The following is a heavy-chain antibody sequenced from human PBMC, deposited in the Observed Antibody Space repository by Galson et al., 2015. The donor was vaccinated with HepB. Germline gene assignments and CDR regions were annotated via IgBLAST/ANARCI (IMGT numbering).Heavy chain of an antibody. V-gene: IGHV1-8*01. CDR2: MNPNSGNT. D-gene: IGHD2-15*01. Sequence: SVKVSCKASGYTFTSYDINWVRQATGQGLEWMGWMNPNSGNTGYAQKFQGRVTMTRSTSISTAYMELSSLRSEDTAVYYCARVVAGGYCSGGSCPRSIAVAGEDYWGQGTLVTVSS. CDR1: GYTFTSYD. CDR3: ARVVAGGYCSGGSCPRSIAVAGEDY. J-gene: IGHJ4*02.